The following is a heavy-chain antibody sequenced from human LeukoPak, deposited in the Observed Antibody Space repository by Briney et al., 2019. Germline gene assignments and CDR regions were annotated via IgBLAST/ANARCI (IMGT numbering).Heavy chain of an antibody. V-gene: IGHV5-51*01. CDR3: ARADAKYSYGSYYFYYGMDV. CDR2: IYPGDSDT. J-gene: IGHJ6*02. CDR1: GYSFASYW. Sequence: GESLKISCKGSGYSFASYWIGWVRPMPGKGLEWMGIIYPGDSDTRYSPSFQGQVTISADKSISTAYLQWSSLKASDTAMYYCARADAKYSYGSYYFYYGMDVWGQGTTVTVSS. D-gene: IGHD5-18*01.